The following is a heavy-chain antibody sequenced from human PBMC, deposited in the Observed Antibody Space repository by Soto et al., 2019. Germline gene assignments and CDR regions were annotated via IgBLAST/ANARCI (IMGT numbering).Heavy chain of an antibody. J-gene: IGHJ4*02. V-gene: IGHV2-5*02. CDR2: IYWDDSK. D-gene: IGHD1-26*01. Sequence: KESGPTLVKPTQTLTLTCTFSGFSLTTDRVGVGWIRQPPGEALEWLAVIYWDDSKTYRPSLESRLTITKDTSKNQVALTMNNMDSVDTATYYCAHAYGGRSLYWGQGTLVTVSS. CDR1: GFSLTTDRVG. CDR3: AHAYGGRSLY.